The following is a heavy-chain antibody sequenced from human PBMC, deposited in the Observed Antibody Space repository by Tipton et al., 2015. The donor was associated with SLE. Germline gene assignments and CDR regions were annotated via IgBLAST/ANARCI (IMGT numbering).Heavy chain of an antibody. V-gene: IGHV4-61*02. D-gene: IGHD1-26*01. CDR2: IYNTGAT. CDR1: GGSITSGSYY. Sequence: TLSLTCTVSGGSITSGSYYWSWIRQPAGQGLEWIGRIYNTGATYYNPSLKSRVSVSVDTSKNQISLRLNSVTAADTAVYYCARVDRGPRNFDLWGRGTLVTVSS. CDR3: ARVDRGPRNFDL. J-gene: IGHJ2*01.